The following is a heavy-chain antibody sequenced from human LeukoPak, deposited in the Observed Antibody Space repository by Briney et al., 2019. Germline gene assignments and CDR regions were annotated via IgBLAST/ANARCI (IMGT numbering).Heavy chain of an antibody. V-gene: IGHV3-21*04. CDR3: AKVSGGGLYYDGMDV. Sequence: GGSLRLSCTASGFAFSDYNVNWVRQAPGKGLEWVSSISSRSSYVHYADSVKGRFTVSRDNAWDSLYLQMNSLRAEDTAVYYCAKVSGGGLYYDGMDVWGQGTTVTVSS. CDR2: ISSRSSYV. CDR1: GFAFSDYN. J-gene: IGHJ6*02. D-gene: IGHD1-14*01.